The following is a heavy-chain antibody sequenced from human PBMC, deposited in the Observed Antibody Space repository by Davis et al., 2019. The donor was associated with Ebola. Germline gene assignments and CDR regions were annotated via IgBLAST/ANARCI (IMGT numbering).Heavy chain of an antibody. CDR3: ARGGFGGNSDFDF. D-gene: IGHD4-23*01. CDR1: GYTFTTYG. J-gene: IGHJ4*02. Sequence: AASVKVSCKASGYTFTTYGISWVRQAPGQGLEWMGWISAYNGNTDYAQKFQGRVTMTTDTSTSTAYMELRSLSSDDTAVYYCARGGFGGNSDFDFWGQGTLVTVSS. CDR2: ISAYNGNT. V-gene: IGHV1-18*04.